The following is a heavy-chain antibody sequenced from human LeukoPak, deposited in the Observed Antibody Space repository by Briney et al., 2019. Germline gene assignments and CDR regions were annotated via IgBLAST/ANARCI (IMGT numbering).Heavy chain of an antibody. V-gene: IGHV1-2*02. CDR1: GYTFTGYY. Sequence: ASVKVFCKASGYTFTGYYIHWVRQAPGQGLEWMGWIDPNSGGTNYAQKFQGRVTMTRDTSISTAYMELSRLRSDDTAVYYCARDHTRLLSYYYYYMDVWGKGTTVTISS. D-gene: IGHD2/OR15-2a*01. CDR3: ARDHTRLLSYYYYYMDV. CDR2: IDPNSGGT. J-gene: IGHJ6*03.